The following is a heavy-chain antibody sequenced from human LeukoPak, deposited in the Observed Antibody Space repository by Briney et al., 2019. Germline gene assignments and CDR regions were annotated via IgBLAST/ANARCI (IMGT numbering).Heavy chain of an antibody. D-gene: IGHD6-19*01. CDR3: AKGPIAVASY. CDR1: GFTFSSYS. J-gene: IGHJ4*02. Sequence: GGSLRLSCAASGFTFSSYSMNWVRQAPGKGLEWLSYINNGSSSIYYSDSVKGRFTISRDNAKNSLYLQMNSLRDEDTAVYYCAKGPIAVASYWGQGTLVTVSS. CDR2: INNGSSSI. V-gene: IGHV3-48*02.